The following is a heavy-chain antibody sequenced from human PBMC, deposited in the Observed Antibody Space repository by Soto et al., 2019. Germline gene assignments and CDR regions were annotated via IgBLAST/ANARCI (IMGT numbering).Heavy chain of an antibody. CDR3: ARETSTVVGRTNHGMDV. D-gene: IGHD2-15*01. V-gene: IGHV4-30-4*01. CDR1: GGSISSGDYY. CDR2: IYYSGST. J-gene: IGHJ6*02. Sequence: SETLSLTCTVSGGSISSGDYYWSWIRQPPGKGLEWIGYIYYSGSTYYNPSLKSRVTISVDTSKNQFSLKLSSVTAADTAVYYCARETSTVVGRTNHGMDVWGQGTTVTVSS.